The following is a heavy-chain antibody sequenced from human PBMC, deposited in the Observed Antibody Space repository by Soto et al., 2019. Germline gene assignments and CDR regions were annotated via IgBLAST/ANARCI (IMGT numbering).Heavy chain of an antibody. CDR3: ARDGVRGECGGDCYTHWFDP. V-gene: IGHV1-3*01. J-gene: IGHJ5*02. CDR2: INAGNGNT. CDR1: GYTFTSYA. D-gene: IGHD2-21*02. Sequence: QVPLVQSGAEVKKPGASVKVSCKASGYTFTSYAMHWVRQAPGQRLEWMGWINAGNGNTKYSQKFQGRVTITRDTSASTAYMELSSLRSEDTAVYYCARDGVRGECGGDCYTHWFDPWGQGTLVTVSS.